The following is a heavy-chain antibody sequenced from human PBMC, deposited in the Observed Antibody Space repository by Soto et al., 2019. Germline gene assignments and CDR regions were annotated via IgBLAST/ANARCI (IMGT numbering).Heavy chain of an antibody. J-gene: IGHJ4*02. CDR3: ARELGILPSAPLDY. D-gene: IGHD2-21*01. CDR1: GYRFSSYG. CDR2: INTFNGNT. V-gene: IGHV1-18*01. Sequence: QVQLVQSGGEVKKPGASVKVSCKASGYRFSSYGLNWLRQAPGEGPEWMGWINTFNGNTNSAQKFQGRLRVTTDTSTSTVFMELSSLTPDDTAVYFCARELGILPSAPLDYWGQGTLITVSS.